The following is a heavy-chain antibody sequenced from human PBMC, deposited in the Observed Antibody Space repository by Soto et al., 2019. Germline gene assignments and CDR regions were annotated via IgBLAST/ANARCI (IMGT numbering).Heavy chain of an antibody. CDR2: IIPIFDTA. Sequence: SVKVSCKASGGTFSSYAISWVRQAPGQGLEWMGGIIPIFDTANYAQKFQGRVTITADESTSTAYMELSSLRSEDTAVYYCARTLYYRGYSYGLFDYWGQGTLVTVSS. J-gene: IGHJ4*02. CDR3: ARTLYYRGYSYGLFDY. D-gene: IGHD5-18*01. CDR1: GGTFSSYA. V-gene: IGHV1-69*13.